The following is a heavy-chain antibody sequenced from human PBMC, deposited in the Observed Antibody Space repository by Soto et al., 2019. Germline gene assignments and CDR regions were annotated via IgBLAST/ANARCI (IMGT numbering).Heavy chain of an antibody. CDR3: ARDRGAYCSGGKCDSGAFFDY. CDR1: GFSFTDFY. V-gene: IGHV3-11*05. CDR2: ISTSTTYT. Sequence: QVQLVESGGGLVKPGGSLRLSCAASGFSFTDFYMNWIRQVPGKGLEWVALISTSTTYTKYADSVKGRFTISRDNAKNSLYLQMRSLRAEDTAVYYCARDRGAYCSGGKCDSGAFFDYWGRGTLVNVSS. J-gene: IGHJ4*02. D-gene: IGHD2-15*01.